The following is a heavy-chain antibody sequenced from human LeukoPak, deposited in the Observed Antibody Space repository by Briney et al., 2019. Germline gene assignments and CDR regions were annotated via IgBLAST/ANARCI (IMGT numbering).Heavy chain of an antibody. CDR3: AKDSGRLLLLWFGDNFDY. V-gene: IGHV3-30*02. J-gene: IGHJ4*02. CDR1: GFTLSSYG. D-gene: IGHD3-10*01. Sequence: PGGSLRLSCAASGFTLSSYGMHWVRQAPGKGLEGVAFIRYDGSNKYYADSVKGRFTISRDKSKNTLYLQMNSLRAEDTAVYFCAKDSGRLLLLWFGDNFDYWGQGTLVTVSS. CDR2: IRYDGSNK.